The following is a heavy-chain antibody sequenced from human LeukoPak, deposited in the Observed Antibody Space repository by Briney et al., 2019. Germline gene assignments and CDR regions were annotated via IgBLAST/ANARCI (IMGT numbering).Heavy chain of an antibody. Sequence: PGRSLRLSCAASGFTFDDYAMHWVRQAPGKGLEWVSGISWNSGSIGYADSVKGRFTISRDNAKNSLYLQMNSLRAEDMALYYCAKDKGRVVGAGDAFDIWGQGTMVTVSS. J-gene: IGHJ3*02. CDR2: ISWNSGSI. CDR1: GFTFDDYA. CDR3: AKDKGRVVGAGDAFDI. D-gene: IGHD1-26*01. V-gene: IGHV3-9*03.